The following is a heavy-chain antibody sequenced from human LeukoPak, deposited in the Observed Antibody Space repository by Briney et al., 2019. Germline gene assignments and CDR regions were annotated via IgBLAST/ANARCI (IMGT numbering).Heavy chain of an antibody. D-gene: IGHD5/OR15-5a*01. CDR3: ARARSVYDIFDY. J-gene: IGHJ4*02. CDR2: IIPIFGTA. Sequence: SVKVSCKASGGTFNSYAISWVRQAPGQGLEWMGGIIPIFGTANYAQKLQGRVTITADESTSTAYVELSSLRFEDTAVYYCARARSVYDIFDYWGQGALVTVSS. CDR1: GGTFNSYA. V-gene: IGHV1-69*13.